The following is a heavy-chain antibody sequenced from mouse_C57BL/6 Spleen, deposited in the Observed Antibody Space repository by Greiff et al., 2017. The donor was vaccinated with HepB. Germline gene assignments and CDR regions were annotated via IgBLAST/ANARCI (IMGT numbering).Heavy chain of an antibody. CDR2: IYPGSGNT. Sequence: VQGVESGAELVRPGASVKLSCKASGYTFTDYYINWVKQRPGQGLEWIARIYPGSGNTYYNEKFKGKATLTAEKSSSTAYMQLSSLTSEDSAVYFCAREMDGFYFDYWGQGTTLTVSS. J-gene: IGHJ2*01. D-gene: IGHD2-3*01. V-gene: IGHV1-76*01. CDR1: GYTFTDYY. CDR3: AREMDGFYFDY.